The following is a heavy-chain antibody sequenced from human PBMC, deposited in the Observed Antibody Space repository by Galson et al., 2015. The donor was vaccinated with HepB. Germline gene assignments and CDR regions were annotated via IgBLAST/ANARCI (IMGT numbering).Heavy chain of an antibody. CDR3: AKDRWSASGWLVRNYFDY. CDR2: ISSGGGTT. CDR1: GFTFSSYA. D-gene: IGHD6-19*01. V-gene: IGHV3-23*01. J-gene: IGHJ4*02. Sequence: SLRLSCAASGFTFSSYAMSWVRQAPGKGLEWVSGISSGGGTTYYADSVKGRLTISRDNSKNTLYVQMNSLRGEDTAVYYCAKDRWSASGWLVRNYFDYWGQGTLVTVSS.